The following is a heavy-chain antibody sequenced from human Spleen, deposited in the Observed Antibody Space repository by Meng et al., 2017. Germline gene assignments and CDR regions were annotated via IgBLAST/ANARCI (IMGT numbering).Heavy chain of an antibody. CDR3: ARGPTTMAHDFDY. D-gene: IGHD4-11*01. Sequence: GPLKQGGEGLLKPSGTPLLTCVVTGGSFSDYYWSWIRQPPGKGLEWIGEINHSGSTNYNPSLESRATISVDTSQNNLSLKLSSVTAADSAVYYCARGPTTMAHDFDYWGQGTLVTVSS. V-gene: IGHV4-34*01. CDR2: INHSGST. CDR1: GGSFSDYY. J-gene: IGHJ4*02.